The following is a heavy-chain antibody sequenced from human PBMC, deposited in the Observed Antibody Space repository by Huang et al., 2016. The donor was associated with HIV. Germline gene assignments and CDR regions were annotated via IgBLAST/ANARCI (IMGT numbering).Heavy chain of an antibody. V-gene: IGHV4-4*07. D-gene: IGHD1-1*01. CDR2: IYTNGTT. Sequence: HVQLQESGPGLMKPSETLSLTCTVSGGSINSYYWSWIRQPAGKGREWIGGIYTNGTTISNPSLRRRVTFSVDTAKNYFSLKLKSVTAADTAVYYCARDGARRLFDYWGQGAPVTVSS. CDR3: ARDGARRLFDY. CDR1: GGSINSYY. J-gene: IGHJ4*02.